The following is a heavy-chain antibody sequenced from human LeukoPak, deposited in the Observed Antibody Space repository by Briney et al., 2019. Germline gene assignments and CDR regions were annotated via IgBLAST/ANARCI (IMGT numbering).Heavy chain of an antibody. CDR3: AKDIFAAGPDY. Sequence: PGGSLRLSCAASGFTFSSYGMHWVRQAPGKGLEWVAVISYDGSNKYYADSVKGRFTISRDNSKNTLYLQMNSLRAEGTAVYYCAKDIFAAGPDYWGQGTLVTVSS. CDR1: GFTFSSYG. V-gene: IGHV3-30*18. CDR2: ISYDGSNK. J-gene: IGHJ4*02. D-gene: IGHD6-13*01.